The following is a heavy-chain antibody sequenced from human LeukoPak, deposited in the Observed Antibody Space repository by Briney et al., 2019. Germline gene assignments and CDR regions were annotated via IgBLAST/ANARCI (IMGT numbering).Heavy chain of an antibody. J-gene: IGHJ4*02. V-gene: IGHV4-59*01. D-gene: IGHD5-12*01. CDR2: IYYSGST. CDR1: GGSISTYY. Sequence: SETLSLTCTVSGGSISTYYWTWIRQPPGKGLEWIGYIYYSGSTNYNPSLKSRVTISVDTSKNQFSLKLRSVTAADTAVYYCARGGYATRQGFDYWGQGTLVTVSS. CDR3: ARGGYATRQGFDY.